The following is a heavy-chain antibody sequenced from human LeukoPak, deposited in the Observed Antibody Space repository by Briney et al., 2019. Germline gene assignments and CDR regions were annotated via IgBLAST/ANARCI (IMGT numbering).Heavy chain of an antibody. D-gene: IGHD3-10*01. CDR2: ISAYNGNT. CDR3: ARRDLKLYYYGSGSLDY. V-gene: IGHV1-18*01. J-gene: IGHJ4*02. Sequence: GSVKVSCKASGYTFTSYGISWVRQAPGQGLEWMGWISAYNGNTNYAQKLQGRVTMTTDTSTSTAYMELRSLRSDDTAVYYCARRDLKLYYYGSGSLDYWGQGTLVTVSS. CDR1: GYTFTSYG.